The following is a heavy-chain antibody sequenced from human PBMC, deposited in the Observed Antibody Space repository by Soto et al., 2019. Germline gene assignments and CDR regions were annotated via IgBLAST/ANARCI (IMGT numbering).Heavy chain of an antibody. CDR2: IYYSGST. CDR1: GGSISSSSYY. Sequence: SETLSLTCTVSGGSISSSSYYWGWIRQPPGKGLEWIGSIYYSGSTYYNPSLKSRVTISVDTSKNQFSLKLSSVTAADTAVYYCASSFAVAGTSEYFQHWGQGTLVTVSS. CDR3: ASSFAVAGTSEYFQH. D-gene: IGHD6-19*01. V-gene: IGHV4-39*01. J-gene: IGHJ1*01.